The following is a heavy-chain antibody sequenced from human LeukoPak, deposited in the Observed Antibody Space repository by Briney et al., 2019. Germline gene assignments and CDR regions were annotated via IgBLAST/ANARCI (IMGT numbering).Heavy chain of an antibody. CDR3: ARDSTTGIDY. V-gene: IGHV3-74*01. CDR2: ISNDGSST. Sequence: PGGSLRLSCSASGFTFSRYYLHWVRQDPGKGLVWVSRISNDGSSTWYADSVKGRFTISRDNAKNTLYLQMNSLRTEDTAVYYCARDSTTGIDYWGQGTLVTVSS. J-gene: IGHJ4*02. D-gene: IGHD1-1*01. CDR1: GFTFSRYY.